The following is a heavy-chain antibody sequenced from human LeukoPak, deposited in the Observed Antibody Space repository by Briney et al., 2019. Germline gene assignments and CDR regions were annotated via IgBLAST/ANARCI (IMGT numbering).Heavy chain of an antibody. D-gene: IGHD4-17*01. V-gene: IGHV3-23*01. CDR2: ISGSGGST. Sequence: GGSLRLSXAASGFTFSSYAMSWVRQSPGKGLEWVSAISGSGGSTYYADSVKGRFTISRDNSKNTLYLQMNSLRAEDTAVYYCARGRGDYGDAFDIWGQGTMVTVSS. CDR3: ARGRGDYGDAFDI. J-gene: IGHJ3*02. CDR1: GFTFSSYA.